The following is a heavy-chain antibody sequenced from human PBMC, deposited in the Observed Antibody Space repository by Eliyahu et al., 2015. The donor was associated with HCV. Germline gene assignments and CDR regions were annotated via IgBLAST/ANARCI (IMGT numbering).Heavy chain of an antibody. V-gene: IGHV3-9*01. J-gene: IGHJ4*02. CDR3: AKDKAPFIGTHSSYFDY. Sequence: EVQLVESGGGLVQPGRSLRLSCAAXGFNFDXYAMHWVRQAPGKGLEWVSGISWNSGSIGYADSVKGRFTISRDNAKNSLYLQMNSLRAEDTALYYCAKDKAPFIGTHSSYFDYWGQGTLVTVSS. CDR1: GFNFDXYA. D-gene: IGHD6-13*01. CDR2: ISWNSGSI.